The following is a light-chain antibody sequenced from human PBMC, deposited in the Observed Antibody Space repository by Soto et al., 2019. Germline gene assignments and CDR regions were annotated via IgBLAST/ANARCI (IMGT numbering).Light chain of an antibody. V-gene: IGKV1-9*01. Sequence: DIQLTQSPSFLSASVGDRVTITCRASQGIRSHLAWYQQIPGKGPKLLIYAASTLQIGVPSRFSGSGSGTEFTLTISSLQPEDFATYHCQQVNGYPHTFGQGTKLEIK. J-gene: IGKJ2*01. CDR1: QGIRSH. CDR2: AAS. CDR3: QQVNGYPHT.